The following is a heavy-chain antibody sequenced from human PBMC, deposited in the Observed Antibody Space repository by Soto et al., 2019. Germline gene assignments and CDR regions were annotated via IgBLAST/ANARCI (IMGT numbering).Heavy chain of an antibody. CDR3: ARIRGILTGYPDY. CDR1: GYTFTSYA. Sequence: ASVKVSCKASGYTFTSYAMHWVRQAPGQRLEWMGWINAGNGNTKYSQKFQGRVTITRDTSASTAYMELSSLRSEDTAVYYCARIRGILTGYPDYWGQGTLVTVSS. J-gene: IGHJ4*02. V-gene: IGHV1-3*01. CDR2: INAGNGNT. D-gene: IGHD3-9*01.